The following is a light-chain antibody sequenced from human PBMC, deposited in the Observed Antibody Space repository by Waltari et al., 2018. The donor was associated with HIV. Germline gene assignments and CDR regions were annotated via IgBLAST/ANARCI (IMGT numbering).Light chain of an antibody. CDR2: EVY. CDR3: TSYAGSDNLML. Sequence: QSALTQPPTASGSPGQSVTISCSGTSNDVGPYDYVSWYQQHPDKAPRLIIYEVYKRPSGVPDRFSGSKSGNTASLTVSGRQAEDEADYDCTSYAGSDNLMLFGGGTKLTVL. CDR1: SNDVGPYDY. V-gene: IGLV2-8*01. J-gene: IGLJ2*01.